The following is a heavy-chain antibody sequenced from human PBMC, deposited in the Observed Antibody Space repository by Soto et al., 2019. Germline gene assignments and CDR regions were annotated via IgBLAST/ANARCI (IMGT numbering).Heavy chain of an antibody. V-gene: IGHV3-30*18. CDR2: ISYDGSNK. CDR1: GFTFSSYG. J-gene: IGHJ6*02. CDR3: AKVYYDSSGYYFRDYYYYYGMDV. D-gene: IGHD3-22*01. Sequence: GGSLRLSCAASGFTFSSYGMHWVRQAPGKGLEWVAVISYDGSNKYYADSVKGRFTISRDNSKNTLYLQMNSLRAEDTAVYYCAKVYYDSSGYYFRDYYYYYGMDVWGQGTTVTVSS.